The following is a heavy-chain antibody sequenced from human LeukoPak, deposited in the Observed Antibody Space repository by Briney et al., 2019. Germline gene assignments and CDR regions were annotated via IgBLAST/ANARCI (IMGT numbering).Heavy chain of an antibody. J-gene: IGHJ4*02. Sequence: GGSLRLSCTVSGFTVSSNSMSWVRKAPGKGLEWVSFIYSDNTHYSDSVKGRFTISRDNSKNTLYLQMNSLRAEDTAVYYCAQATTVTASFDYWGQGTLVTVSS. CDR1: GFTVSSNS. CDR2: IYSDNT. D-gene: IGHD2-21*02. V-gene: IGHV3-53*01. CDR3: AQATTVTASFDY.